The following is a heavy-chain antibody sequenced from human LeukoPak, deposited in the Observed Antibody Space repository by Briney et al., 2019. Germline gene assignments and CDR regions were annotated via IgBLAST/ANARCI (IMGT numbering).Heavy chain of an antibody. CDR1: GGSISSSSYY. Sequence: PSETLSLTCTVSGGSISSSSYYWGWIRQPPGKGLEWIGYIYYSGSTNYNPSLKSRVTISVDTSKNQFSLKLSSVTAADTAVYYCATSPFVGRNSSGPRPYFDYWGQGTLVTVSS. CDR3: ATSPFVGRNSSGPRPYFDY. CDR2: IYYSGST. V-gene: IGHV4-61*05. D-gene: IGHD6-19*01. J-gene: IGHJ4*02.